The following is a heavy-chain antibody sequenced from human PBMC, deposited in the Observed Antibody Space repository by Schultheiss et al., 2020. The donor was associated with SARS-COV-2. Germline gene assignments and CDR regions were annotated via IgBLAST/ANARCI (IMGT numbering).Heavy chain of an antibody. Sequence: ASVKVSCKASGYTFTSYGISWVRQAPGQGLEWMGWIFAYTGNTNYAQKLQGRVTMTTDTSTNTAYMELRSLRSDDTAVYYCVRDSPRILGNYYYYAMDVWGQGTTVTVSS. D-gene: IGHD2-15*01. CDR1: GYTFTSYG. CDR2: IFAYTGNT. CDR3: VRDSPRILGNYYYYAMDV. V-gene: IGHV1-18*01. J-gene: IGHJ6*02.